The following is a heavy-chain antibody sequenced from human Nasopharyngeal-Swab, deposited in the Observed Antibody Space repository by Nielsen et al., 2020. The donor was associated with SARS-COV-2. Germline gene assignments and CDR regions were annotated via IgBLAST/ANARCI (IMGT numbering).Heavy chain of an antibody. CDR1: GFTFSSYA. J-gene: IGHJ4*02. D-gene: IGHD5-12*01. V-gene: IGHV3-30-3*01. Sequence: GESLKISCAASGFTFSSYAMHWVRQAPGKGLEWVAVISYDGSNKYYADSVKGRFTISRDNSKNTLYLQMNSLRAEDTAMYYCARDLGGYVGYWGQGTLVTVSS. CDR3: ARDLGGYVGY. CDR2: ISYDGSNK.